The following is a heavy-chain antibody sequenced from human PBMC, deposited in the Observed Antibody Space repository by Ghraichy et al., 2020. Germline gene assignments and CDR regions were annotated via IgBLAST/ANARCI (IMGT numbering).Heavy chain of an antibody. Sequence: ASVKVSCKASGYTFTSYGISWVRQAPGQGLEWMGWISAYNGNTNYAQKLQGRVTMTTDTSTSTAYMELRSLRSDDTAVYYCARDLRIAAAGTKFKGFDYWGQGTLVTVSS. CDR2: ISAYNGNT. J-gene: IGHJ4*02. CDR1: GYTFTSYG. V-gene: IGHV1-18*01. D-gene: IGHD6-13*01. CDR3: ARDLRIAAAGTKFKGFDY.